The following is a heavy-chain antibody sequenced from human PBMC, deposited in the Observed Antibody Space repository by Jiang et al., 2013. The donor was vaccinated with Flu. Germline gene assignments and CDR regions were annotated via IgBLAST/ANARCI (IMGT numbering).Heavy chain of an antibody. V-gene: IGHV4-34*01. J-gene: IGHJ6*02. Sequence: LLKPSETLSLTCAVYGGSFSGYYWSWIRQPPGKGLEWIGEINHSGSTNYNPSLKSRVTISVDTSKNQFSLKLSSVTAADTAVYYCARDNYYGMDVWGQGTTVTVSS. CDR1: GGSFSGYY. CDR2: INHSGST. CDR3: ARDNYYGMDV.